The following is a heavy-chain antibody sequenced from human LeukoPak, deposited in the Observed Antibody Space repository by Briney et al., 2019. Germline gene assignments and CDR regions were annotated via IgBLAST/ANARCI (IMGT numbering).Heavy chain of an antibody. Sequence: ASVKVSCKASGYTFTSYSINWVRQAPGQGLEWMGWIDSKTGDTTYAQKFTGRFVFSLDTSVRTAYLQISSLRAEDTAVYYCARGVCYYDSSGYYLRWFDPWGQGTLVTVSS. CDR1: GYTFTSYS. V-gene: IGHV7-4-1*02. CDR3: ARGVCYYDSSGYYLRWFDP. J-gene: IGHJ5*02. D-gene: IGHD3-22*01. CDR2: IDSKTGDT.